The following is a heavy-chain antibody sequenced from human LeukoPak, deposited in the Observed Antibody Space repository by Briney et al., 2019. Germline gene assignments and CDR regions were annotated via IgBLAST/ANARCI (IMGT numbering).Heavy chain of an antibody. CDR1: GFTFDDCG. CDR3: ASGSFYFDY. D-gene: IGHD1-26*01. V-gene: IGHV3-20*04. J-gene: IGHJ4*02. Sequence: GGSLRLSRAASGFTFDDCGMSWVRQAPGKGLEWVSGINWNGGSTGYADSVKGRFTISRDNAKNSLYLQMNSLRAEDAALYYCASGSFYFDYWGQGTLVTVSS. CDR2: INWNGGST.